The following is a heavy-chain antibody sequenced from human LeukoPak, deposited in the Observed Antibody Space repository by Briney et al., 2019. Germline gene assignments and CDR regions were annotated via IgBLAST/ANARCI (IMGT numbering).Heavy chain of an antibody. CDR2: IRYDGSNK. CDR1: GFTFSSYG. D-gene: IGHD5-24*01. CDR3: VTRDAYKPRYFMEV. J-gene: IGHJ6*03. Sequence: GGSLRLSCAASGFTFSSYGMHWVRQAPGKGLEWVAFIRYDGSNKYYADSVKGRFTISRDNSKNTLYLQMNSLKTEDTAVYYCVTRDAYKPRYFMEVWGKGTTVTVSS. V-gene: IGHV3-30*02.